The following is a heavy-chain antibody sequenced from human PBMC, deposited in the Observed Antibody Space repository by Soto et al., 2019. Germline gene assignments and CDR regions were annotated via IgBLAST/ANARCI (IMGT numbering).Heavy chain of an antibody. V-gene: IGHV4-39*01. CDR1: GSSISSSGYY. CDR2: MYYGVSP. D-gene: IGHD3-3*02. J-gene: IGHJ4*02. CDR3: ARLPSRHLVDY. Sequence: QLQVQESGPGLVKPSETLSLTCTVSGSSISSSGYYWGWIRQPPGKGLEWIGSMYYGVSPYYNPSLKSRVTVSVDASKNQFSLNLSSVTAADTAVYYCARLPSRHLVDYWGQGTLVTVSS.